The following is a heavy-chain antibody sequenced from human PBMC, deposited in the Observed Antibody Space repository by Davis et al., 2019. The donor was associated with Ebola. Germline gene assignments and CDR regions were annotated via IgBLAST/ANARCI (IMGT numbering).Heavy chain of an antibody. Sequence: GGSLRLSCAASGLIVSDNYMSWVRQAPGKGPEWVSVLYRDGRTYYADSVKGRFTISRDNSKNTLYLQMNSLRGEDTAMYYCARHASGDFWYFGLWGRGTLVTVSS. CDR1: GLIVSDNY. CDR3: ARHASGDFWYFGL. CDR2: LYRDGRT. J-gene: IGHJ2*01. V-gene: IGHV3-53*01. D-gene: IGHD3-10*01.